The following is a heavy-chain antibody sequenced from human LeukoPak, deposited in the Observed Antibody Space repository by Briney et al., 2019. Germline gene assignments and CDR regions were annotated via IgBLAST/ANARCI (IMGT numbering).Heavy chain of an antibody. Sequence: ASVTVSFTSSAYNFSNYGIGWVRQAPRQGQEWMGWITAGNGNTNYAQKVQGRVTMTTDTSTSTAYMELRSLRSDDTAVYFCARDSARGYSYGYNAFDIWGQGTMVTVSS. J-gene: IGHJ3*02. CDR3: ARDSARGYSYGYNAFDI. CDR2: ITAGNGNT. CDR1: AYNFSNYG. V-gene: IGHV1-18*01. D-gene: IGHD5-18*01.